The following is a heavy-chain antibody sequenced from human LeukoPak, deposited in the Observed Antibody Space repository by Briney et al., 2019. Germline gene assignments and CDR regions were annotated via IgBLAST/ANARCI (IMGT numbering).Heavy chain of an antibody. V-gene: IGHV1-69*05. CDR1: GGTFSSYA. D-gene: IGHD2-21*02. Sequence: GASVKVSCKASGGTFSSYAISWVRQAPGQGLEWMGRIIPIFGTANYAQKFQGRVTITTDESTSTAYMELSSLRSEDTAVYYCARDPYDFQTWAEFDPWGQGTLVTVSS. CDR2: IIPIFGTA. CDR3: ARDPYDFQTWAEFDP. J-gene: IGHJ5*02.